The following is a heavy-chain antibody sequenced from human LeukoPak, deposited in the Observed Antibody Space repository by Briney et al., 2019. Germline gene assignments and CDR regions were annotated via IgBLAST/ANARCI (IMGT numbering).Heavy chain of an antibody. J-gene: IGHJ2*01. CDR1: GGTFSSYA. V-gene: IGHV1-69*13. CDR3: ARGEPHDESYFDL. D-gene: IGHD1-1*01. CDR2: IIPIFGTA. Sequence: EASVKVSCRASGGTFSSYAISWVRQAPGQGLEWMGGIIPIFGTANYAQKFQGRVTITADESTSTAYMELSSLRSEDTAVYYCARGEPHDESYFDLWGRGTLVTVSS.